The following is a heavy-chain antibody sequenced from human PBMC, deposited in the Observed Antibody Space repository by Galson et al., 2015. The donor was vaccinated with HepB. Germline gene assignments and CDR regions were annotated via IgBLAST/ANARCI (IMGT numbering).Heavy chain of an antibody. Sequence: ETLSLTCTVSGGSISSYYWSWIRQPPGKGLEWIGYIYYSGSTNYNPSLKSRVTISVDTSKNQFSLKLSSVTAADTAVYYCARVWAMVTRFDPWGQGTLVTVSS. D-gene: IGHD5-18*01. CDR1: GGSISSYY. CDR2: IYYSGST. V-gene: IGHV4-59*01. J-gene: IGHJ5*02. CDR3: ARVWAMVTRFDP.